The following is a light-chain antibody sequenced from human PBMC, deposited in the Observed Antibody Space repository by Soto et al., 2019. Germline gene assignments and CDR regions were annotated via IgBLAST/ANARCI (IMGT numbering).Light chain of an antibody. CDR2: QDT. CDR1: ELGDKY. Sequence: SYELTQPPSVSVSPGQTASITCSGDELGDKYVCWYQQKPGQSPVVVIYQDTKRPSAIPERFSGSNSGNTATLTISGTQAMDEADYYCQAWDSGTGVFGGGTKVTVL. V-gene: IGLV3-1*01. CDR3: QAWDSGTGV. J-gene: IGLJ3*02.